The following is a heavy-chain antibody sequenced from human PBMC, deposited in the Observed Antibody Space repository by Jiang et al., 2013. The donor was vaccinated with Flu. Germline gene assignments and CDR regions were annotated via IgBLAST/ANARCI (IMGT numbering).Heavy chain of an antibody. Sequence: QLVESGGGLVQPGGSLRLSCAASGFTFSSYEMNWVRQAPGKGLEWVSYISSSGSTIYYADSVKGRFTISRDNAKNSLYLQMNSLRAEDTAVYYCARRGATLRNFDYWGQGTLVTVSS. D-gene: IGHD1-26*01. J-gene: IGHJ4*02. CDR3: ARRGATLRNFDY. V-gene: IGHV3-48*03. CDR1: GFTFSSYE. CDR2: ISSSGSTI.